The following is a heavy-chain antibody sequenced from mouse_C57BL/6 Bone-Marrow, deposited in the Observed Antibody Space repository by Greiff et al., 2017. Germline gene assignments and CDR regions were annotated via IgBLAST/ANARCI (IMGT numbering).Heavy chain of an antibody. J-gene: IGHJ3*01. Sequence: QVQLQQSGAELARPGASVKLSCKASGYTFTSYGISWVKQRTGQGLEWIGEIYPRSGNTYYNEKFKGKGTLTADKSTSTAYMELRSLTSEDAAVYFCAVLSAYWGQGTLVTVSA. CDR3: AVLSAY. V-gene: IGHV1-81*01. CDR1: GYTFTSYG. CDR2: IYPRSGNT.